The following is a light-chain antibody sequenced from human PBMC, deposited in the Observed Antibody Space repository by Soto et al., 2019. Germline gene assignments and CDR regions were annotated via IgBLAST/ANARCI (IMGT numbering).Light chain of an antibody. CDR1: HSISSY. V-gene: IGKV1-5*03. CDR2: KAS. CDR3: QQYNSFPWT. Sequence: DVQMTQSPSTLSASVGDRVTITCRASHSISSYLTWYQQKPGTAPKLLIYKASNLESGVPSRFSGSGSGTEFTLTISSLQPDDFAAYYCQQYNSFPWTFGQGTKV. J-gene: IGKJ1*01.